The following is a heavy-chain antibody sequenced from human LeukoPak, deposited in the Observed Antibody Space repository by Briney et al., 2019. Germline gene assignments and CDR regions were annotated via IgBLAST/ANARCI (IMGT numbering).Heavy chain of an antibody. CDR2: INIGGTNT. CDR3: ATDGAGFDT. Sequence: GGSLRLSCAASGFTFNDYYMSWIRQAPGKGLEWLSYINIGGTNTHYADSVKGRFTISRDNAKKSLYLEMNNLRAENTAVYYCATDGAGFDTWGQGVLVTVSS. V-gene: IGHV3-11*01. J-gene: IGHJ5*02. CDR1: GFTFNDYY.